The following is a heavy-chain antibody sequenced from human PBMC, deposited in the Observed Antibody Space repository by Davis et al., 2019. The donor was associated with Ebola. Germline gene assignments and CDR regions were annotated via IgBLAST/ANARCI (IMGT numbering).Heavy chain of an antibody. CDR3: ARKNYGSGRGWFDP. V-gene: IGHV3-48*02. J-gene: IGHJ5*02. Sequence: GESLKISCAASGFTFSSYSMNWVRQAPGKGLEWVSYISSSSSTIYYADSVKGRFTISRDNAKNSLYLQMNSLRDEDTAVYYCARKNYGSGRGWFDPWGQGTLVTVSS. D-gene: IGHD3-10*01. CDR1: GFTFSSYS. CDR2: ISSSSSTI.